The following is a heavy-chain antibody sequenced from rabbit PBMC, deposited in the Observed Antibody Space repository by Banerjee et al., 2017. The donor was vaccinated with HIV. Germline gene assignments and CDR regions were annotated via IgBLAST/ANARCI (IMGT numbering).Heavy chain of an antibody. CDR1: GFDFSSYY. CDR2: IDPVFGST. CDR3: ARSDAGVSGDKL. J-gene: IGHJ4*01. D-gene: IGHD4-2*01. Sequence: QLKESGGGLVQPGGSLKLSCKASGFDFSSYYMSWVRQAPGKGLEWIGYIDPVFGSTYYASWVNGRFTISSHNAQNTLYLQLNSLTAADTATYFCARSDAGVSGDKLWGKGPWSPS. V-gene: IGHV1S7*01.